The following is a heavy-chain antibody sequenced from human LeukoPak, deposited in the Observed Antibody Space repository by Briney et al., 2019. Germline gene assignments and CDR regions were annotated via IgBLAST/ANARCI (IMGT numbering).Heavy chain of an antibody. CDR3: ATPLDYYDSSGYHQGGD. Sequence: GGSLRLSCTASGFTFSTYWMTWVRQAPGKGLEWVANIKQDGSKKNYVDSVKGRFTISRDNAKNSLYLQMNSLRAEDTAVYYCATPLDYYDSSGYHQGGDWGQGTLVTVSS. D-gene: IGHD3-22*01. CDR2: IKQDGSKK. CDR1: GFTFSTYW. J-gene: IGHJ4*02. V-gene: IGHV3-7*03.